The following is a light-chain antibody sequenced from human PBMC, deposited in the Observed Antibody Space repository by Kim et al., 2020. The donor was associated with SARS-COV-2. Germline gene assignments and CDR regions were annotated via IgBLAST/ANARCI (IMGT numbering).Light chain of an antibody. CDR2: AAS. Sequence: ASIGDRVTITCRASQGIRSCLGWYQQKPGKAPNRLIYAASSLQSGVPSRFSGSGSGTDFTLTISSLQPEDFATYYCQQDNSYPWTFGQGTKVDIK. J-gene: IGKJ1*01. V-gene: IGKV1D-16*01. CDR1: QGIRSC. CDR3: QQDNSYPWT.